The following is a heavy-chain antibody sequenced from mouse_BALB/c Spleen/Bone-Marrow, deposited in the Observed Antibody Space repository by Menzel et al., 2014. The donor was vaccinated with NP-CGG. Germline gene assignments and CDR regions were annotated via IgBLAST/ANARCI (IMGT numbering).Heavy chain of an antibody. Sequence: EVKLMESGTVLARPGASVKMSCKASGYTFTSYWMHWAKQRPGQGLEWIGAIYPGNSDTSYNQKFKGKAKLTAVTSTSTAYMELSSLTNEDSAVCCCTRVITTGSAWFAYWGRGTLGTISA. D-gene: IGHD2-4*01. J-gene: IGHJ3*01. CDR3: TRVITTGSAWFAY. CDR2: IYPGNSDT. V-gene: IGHV1-5*01. CDR1: GYTFTSYW.